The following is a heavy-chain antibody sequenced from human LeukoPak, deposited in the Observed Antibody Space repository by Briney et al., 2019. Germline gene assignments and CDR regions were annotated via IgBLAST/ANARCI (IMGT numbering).Heavy chain of an antibody. Sequence: SQTLSPTCTVSGGSISSGDYYWSWIRQPPGKGLEWIGYIYYSGSTYYNPSLKSRVTISVDTSKNQFSLKLSSVTAADTAVYYCARDSPGEGYGDLGDYYFDYWGQGTLVTVSS. D-gene: IGHD4-17*01. J-gene: IGHJ4*02. CDR2: IYYSGST. CDR1: GGSISSGDYY. V-gene: IGHV4-30-4*01. CDR3: ARDSPGEGYGDLGDYYFDY.